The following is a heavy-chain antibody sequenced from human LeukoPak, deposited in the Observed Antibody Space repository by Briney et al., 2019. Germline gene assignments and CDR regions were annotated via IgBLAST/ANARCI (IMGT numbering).Heavy chain of an antibody. CDR3: ARRGIVGARVLGMDV. J-gene: IGHJ6*02. Sequence: PSETLSLTCAVSGGSISSGGFSWSWIRQPPGKGLEWIGYIYHSGSTYYNPSLKSRVTISVDRSKNQFSLKLSSVTAADTAVYYCARRGIVGARVLGMDVWGQGTTVTVSS. CDR1: GGSISSGGFS. D-gene: IGHD1-26*01. CDR2: IYHSGST. V-gene: IGHV4-30-2*01.